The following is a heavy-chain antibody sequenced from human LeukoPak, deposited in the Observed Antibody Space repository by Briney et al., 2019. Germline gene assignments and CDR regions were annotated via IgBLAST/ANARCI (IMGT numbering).Heavy chain of an antibody. J-gene: IGHJ3*02. CDR3: AKPNAPGGHAFDI. D-gene: IGHD1-26*01. CDR2: ISSSGSTI. Sequence: GGSLRLSCAASGFTFSSYEMNWVRQAPGKGLEWVSYISSSGSTIYYADSVKGRFTISRDNSKNTLYLQMNSLRAEDTAVYYCAKPNAPGGHAFDIGGQGTMVTVSS. CDR1: GFTFSSYE. V-gene: IGHV3-48*03.